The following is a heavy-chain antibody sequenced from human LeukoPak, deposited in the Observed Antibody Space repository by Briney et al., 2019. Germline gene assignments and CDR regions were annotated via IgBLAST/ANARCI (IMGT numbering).Heavy chain of an antibody. D-gene: IGHD3-22*01. CDR1: GFSLSTSGMC. J-gene: IGHJ4*02. CDR2: IDWDDDE. CDR3: ARMAWEAYDSSGYYIN. Sequence: VSGPTLVNPTQTLTLTCTFSGFSLSTSGMCVSWIRQPPGKALEWLARIDWDDDEYYSTSPKTRLTISKDTSKNQVVLTMTNMDPVDTATYYCARMAWEAYDSSGYYINWGKGTLVTVSS. V-gene: IGHV2-70*11.